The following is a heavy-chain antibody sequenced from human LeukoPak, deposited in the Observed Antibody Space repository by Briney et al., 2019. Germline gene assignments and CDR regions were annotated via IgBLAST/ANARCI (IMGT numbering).Heavy chain of an antibody. V-gene: IGHV1-8*03. D-gene: IGHD3-3*01. CDR3: ARGTIFRPRRLSYYFDY. CDR2: MNPNSGNT. CDR1: GYTFTSYD. Sequence: VASVKVSCKASGYTFTSYDINWVRQATGQGLEWMGWMNPNSGNTGYAQEFQGRVTITRNTSISTAYMELSSLRSEDTAVYYCARGTIFRPRRLSYYFDYWGQGTLVTVSS. J-gene: IGHJ4*02.